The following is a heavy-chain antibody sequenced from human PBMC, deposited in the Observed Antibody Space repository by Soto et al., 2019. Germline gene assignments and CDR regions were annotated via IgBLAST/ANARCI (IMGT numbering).Heavy chain of an antibody. CDR3: LHYTPKWGLGDF. V-gene: IGHV2-5*04. CDR2: IYWDDDQ. Sequence: HITLRESGPTVVKPTETLTLTCTFSGFSLSRAGEAVAWVRQPPGKALEWLALIYWDDDQRYSPSLRARLTITKDTARAQVVLHLTNVEPVDAGTYFCLHYTPKWGLGDFWGQGALVSDSS. CDR1: GFSLSRAGEA. D-gene: IGHD2-21*01. J-gene: IGHJ4*02.